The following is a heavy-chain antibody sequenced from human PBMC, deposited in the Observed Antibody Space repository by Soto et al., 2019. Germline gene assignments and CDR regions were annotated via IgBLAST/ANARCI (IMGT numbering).Heavy chain of an antibody. V-gene: IGHV1-58*01. CDR1: GFTLTSAD. CDR2: IVGGSGST. D-gene: IGHD3-3*01. Sequence: ASVKVSCKASGFTLTSADVQWVRQTRGQRLEWIGWIVGGSGSTNYAQQFQGRLAITRDMSTSTVYMELSSLRSEDTAVYYCAADWSNRPFDFWGRGTLVTVSS. CDR3: AADWSNRPFDF. J-gene: IGHJ4*02.